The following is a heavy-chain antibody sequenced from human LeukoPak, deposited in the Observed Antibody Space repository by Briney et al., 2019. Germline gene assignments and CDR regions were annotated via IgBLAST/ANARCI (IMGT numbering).Heavy chain of an antibody. V-gene: IGHV4-59*01. Sequence: SETLSLTCTVSGGSINTYYGSWIRQPPGKGLEWIGYIYYSGSTKYNPSLERRISISVDTSKNQFSLRLSSVTAADRAVYYCAKGPGSRYLDYWGQGILVTGSS. CDR2: IYYSGST. CDR1: GGSINTYY. CDR3: AKGPGSRYLDY. D-gene: IGHD3-10*01. J-gene: IGHJ4*02.